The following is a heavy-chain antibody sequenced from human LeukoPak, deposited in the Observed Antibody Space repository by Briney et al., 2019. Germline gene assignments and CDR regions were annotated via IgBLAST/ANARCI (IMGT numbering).Heavy chain of an antibody. J-gene: IGHJ4*02. CDR2: INHSGST. Sequence: SETLSLTRAVYGGSFSGYYWSWIRRPPGKGLEWIGEINHSGSTNYNPSLKSRVTISVDTSKNQFSLKLSSVTAADTAVYYCARGTVTTFDYWGQGTLVTVSS. V-gene: IGHV4-34*01. CDR1: GGSFSGYY. D-gene: IGHD4-17*01. CDR3: ARGTVTTFDY.